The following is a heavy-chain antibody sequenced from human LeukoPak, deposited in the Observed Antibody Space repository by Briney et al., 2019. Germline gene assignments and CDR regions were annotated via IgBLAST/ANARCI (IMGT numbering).Heavy chain of an antibody. V-gene: IGHV3-23*01. Sequence: HTGGSLRLSCAASGFTFSSYAMSWVRQAPGKGLEWVSAISGSGGSTYYADSVKGRFTISRDNSKNTLYLQMNSLRAEDTAVYYCARLGLDQGKWLPFDYWGQGTLVTVSS. CDR2: ISGSGGST. D-gene: IGHD6-19*01. J-gene: IGHJ4*02. CDR1: GFTFSSYA. CDR3: ARLGLDQGKWLPFDY.